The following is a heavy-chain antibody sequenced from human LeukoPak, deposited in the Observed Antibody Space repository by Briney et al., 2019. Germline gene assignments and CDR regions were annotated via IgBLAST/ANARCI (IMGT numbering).Heavy chain of an antibody. CDR2: ISSSSSTI. D-gene: IGHD2-8*01. CDR1: GFTFSSYA. Sequence: GGSLRLSCVVSGFTFSSYAMNWVRQAPGKGLEWVSYISSSSSTIYYADSVKGRFTISRDNAKNSPYLQMNSLRAEDTAVYYCASEACTNGVCYTHFFDYWGQGTLVTVSS. CDR3: ASEACTNGVCYTHFFDY. V-gene: IGHV3-48*01. J-gene: IGHJ4*02.